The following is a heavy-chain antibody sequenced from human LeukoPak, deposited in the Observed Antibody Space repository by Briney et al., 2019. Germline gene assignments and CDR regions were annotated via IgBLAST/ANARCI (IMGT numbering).Heavy chain of an antibody. CDR2: IKTDGSQK. CDR1: GFTFSSYW. Sequence: PGGSLRLSCVASGFTFSSYWMTWVRQAPGKGLEWVANIKTDGSQKYYVDSVKGRFTISRDNAKNSLYLQMNSLRAEDTAVYYCARAKEDIVVVPAAYNWFDPWGQGTLVTVSS. J-gene: IGHJ5*02. D-gene: IGHD2-2*01. V-gene: IGHV3-7*01. CDR3: ARAKEDIVVVPAAYNWFDP.